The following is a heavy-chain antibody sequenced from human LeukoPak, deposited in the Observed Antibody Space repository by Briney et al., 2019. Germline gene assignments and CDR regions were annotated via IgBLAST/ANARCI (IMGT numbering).Heavy chain of an antibody. D-gene: IGHD2-2*01. V-gene: IGHV3-21*01. CDR3: ARAGTEMRYCSSTSCSYWFDP. CDR1: GFTFSSYS. CDR2: ISSSSSYI. Sequence: PGGSLRLSCAASGFTFSSYSMNWVRQAPGKGLEWVSSISSSSSYIYYADSAKGRFTISRDNAKNSLYLQMNSLRAEDTAVYYCARAGTEMRYCSSTSCSYWFDPWGQGTLVTVSS. J-gene: IGHJ5*02.